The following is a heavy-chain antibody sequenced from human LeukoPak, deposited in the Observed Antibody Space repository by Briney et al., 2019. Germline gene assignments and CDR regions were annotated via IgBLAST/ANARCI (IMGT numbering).Heavy chain of an antibody. J-gene: IGHJ4*02. Sequence: SETLSLTCAVYGGAFSGYYWSWIRQPPGKGLEWIGEINHSGSTNYNPSLKSRVTISVDTSKNQFSLKLSSVIAADTAVYYCARGLARGVIGFSYWGQGTLVTVSS. CDR2: INHSGST. CDR1: GGAFSGYY. CDR3: ARGLARGVIGFSY. V-gene: IGHV4-34*01. D-gene: IGHD3-10*01.